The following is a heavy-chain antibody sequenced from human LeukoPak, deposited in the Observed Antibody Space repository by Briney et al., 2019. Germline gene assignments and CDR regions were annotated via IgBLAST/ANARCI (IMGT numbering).Heavy chain of an antibody. CDR2: IHNNGDI. CDR3: GRWGYFDSGNYFVVDY. Sequence: KPSETLSLTCIVSGDSIRSYYWTWIRQAPGKALEWIGHIHNNGDIAYNFSLKSRVTISMDTSKNQFSLKLSSVTAADTAVYYCGRWGYFDSGNYFVVDYWGQGTVVTVSS. CDR1: GDSIRSYY. V-gene: IGHV4-59*01. D-gene: IGHD3-22*01. J-gene: IGHJ4*02.